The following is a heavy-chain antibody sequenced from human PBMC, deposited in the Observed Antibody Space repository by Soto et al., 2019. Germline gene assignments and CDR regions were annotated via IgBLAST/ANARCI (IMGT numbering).Heavy chain of an antibody. J-gene: IGHJ4*02. V-gene: IGHV3-11*05. CDR1: GFTFSDYY. D-gene: IGHD6-13*01. CDR2: ISSSSTYT. CDR3: ARELGSSWLLFDY. Sequence: QVQLVESGGGLVKPGGSLRLSCAASGFTFSDYYMGWIRQAPGKGLEWVSYISSSSTYTNYAASVKGRFTISRDNAKNSLYLQMNSLRVEDTAVYYCARELGSSWLLFDYWGQGTLVTVSS.